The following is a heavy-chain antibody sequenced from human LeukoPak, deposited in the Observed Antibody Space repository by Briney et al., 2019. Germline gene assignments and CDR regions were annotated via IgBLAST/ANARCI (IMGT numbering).Heavy chain of an antibody. D-gene: IGHD3-9*01. V-gene: IGHV3-11*01. CDR3: ARRGYFDWLNYYYYYYMDV. CDR2: ISGSGGST. J-gene: IGHJ6*03. Sequence: PGGSLRLSCAVSGFTFSDYCMSWIRQAPGKGLEWVSGISGSGGSTYYADSVKGRFTISRDNAKNSLYLQMNSLRAEDTAVYYCARRGYFDWLNYYYYYYMDVWGKGTTVTISS. CDR1: GFTFSDYC.